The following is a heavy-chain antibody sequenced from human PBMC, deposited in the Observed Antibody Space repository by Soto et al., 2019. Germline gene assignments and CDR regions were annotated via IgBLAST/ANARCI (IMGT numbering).Heavy chain of an antibody. CDR1: GYTFTIYG. V-gene: IGHV1-18*01. Sequence: VASVAVSCKASGYTFTIYGSIWVRQAPGQGLEWMGWISAYNGNTNYAQKLQGRVTMTTDTSTSTAYMELRSLRSDDTAVYYCARWTGSHYYGSGSYSDVTNMDVWGQGTTVTVSS. D-gene: IGHD3-10*01. CDR2: ISAYNGNT. CDR3: ARWTGSHYYGSGSYSDVTNMDV. J-gene: IGHJ6*02.